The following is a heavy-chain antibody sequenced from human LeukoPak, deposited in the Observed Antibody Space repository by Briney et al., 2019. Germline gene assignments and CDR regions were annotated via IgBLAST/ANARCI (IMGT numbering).Heavy chain of an antibody. V-gene: IGHV4-38-2*01. CDR1: GYSISSGYY. CDR2: FYHSGST. J-gene: IGHJ3*02. Sequence: PSETLSLTCAVSGYSISSGYYWGWIRQPPGKGLEWIGSFYHSGSTFYNPSLKSRVTISADTSKNQFSLTLSSVTAADTAVYYCARPQGVTAVVGFDIWGQGTMVTVSS. CDR3: ARPQGVTAVVGFDI. D-gene: IGHD5-18*01.